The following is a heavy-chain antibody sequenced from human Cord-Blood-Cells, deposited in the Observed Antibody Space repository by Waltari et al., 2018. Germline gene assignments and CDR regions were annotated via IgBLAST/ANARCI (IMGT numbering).Heavy chain of an antibody. J-gene: IGHJ4*02. D-gene: IGHD6-19*01. V-gene: IGHV3-7*01. CDR3: ARDSSGWYYFDY. CDR2: LKREGSEE. Sequence: EVQLVESGGGLVQPGGSLRLSCAASGFTFSSYWMSWVRQAPGKGVEWVAKLKREGSEECYGDSGKGRFTISRDNAKNSLYLQMNSLRAEDTAVYYCARDSSGWYYFDYWGQGTLVTVSS. CDR1: GFTFSSYW.